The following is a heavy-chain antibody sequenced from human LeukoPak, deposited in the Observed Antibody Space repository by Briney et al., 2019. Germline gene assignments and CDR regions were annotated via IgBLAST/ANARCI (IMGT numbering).Heavy chain of an antibody. CDR2: ITRNSGRL. D-gene: IGHD3-3*01. V-gene: IGHV3-9*01. Sequence: GGSLRLSCVASGFNFDDYAIHWVRHRPGKGLEWVSGITRNSGRLGYADSVKGRFTISRGNANNSLYLQMNSLRSEDTALYYCAKATLFGNALDVWGQGTTVTVSS. CDR1: GFNFDDYA. J-gene: IGHJ6*02. CDR3: AKATLFGNALDV.